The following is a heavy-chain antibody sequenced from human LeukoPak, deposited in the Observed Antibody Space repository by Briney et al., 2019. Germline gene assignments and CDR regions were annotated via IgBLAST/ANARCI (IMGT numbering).Heavy chain of an antibody. CDR1: GFTFRRYE. J-gene: IGHJ4*02. D-gene: IGHD6-19*01. V-gene: IGHV3-48*03. CDR3: ARDRIAVAGTL. Sequence: GGSLRLSCAASGFTFRRYEMSWVRQAPGKGLEWVSSISSTGNTIYYADSVKGRFTISRDNAKNSLYLQMSGLKTEDTAVYYCARDRIAVAGTLWGQGTLVTVSS. CDR2: ISSTGNTI.